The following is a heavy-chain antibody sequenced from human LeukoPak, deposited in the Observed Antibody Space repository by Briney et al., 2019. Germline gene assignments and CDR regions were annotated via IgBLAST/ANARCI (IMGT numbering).Heavy chain of an antibody. CDR3: ARVGGDIVVVPAAKGTGAALVYYYYGMDV. J-gene: IGHJ6*04. CDR1: GFTFSSYR. CDR2: IKQDGSEK. D-gene: IGHD2-2*01. Sequence: GGSLRLSCAASGFTFSSYRMSWVRQAPGKGLEWVANIKQDGSEKYYVNSVKGRFTISRDNAKNSLYLQMNSLRAEDTAVYYCARVGGDIVVVPAAKGTGAALVYYYYGMDVWGKGTTVTVSS. V-gene: IGHV3-7*03.